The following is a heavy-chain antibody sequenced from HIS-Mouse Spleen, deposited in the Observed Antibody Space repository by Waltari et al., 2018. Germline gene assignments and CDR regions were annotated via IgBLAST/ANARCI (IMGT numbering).Heavy chain of an antibody. CDR2: IYYSGST. D-gene: IGHD6-13*01. CDR1: GGAISSISYY. CDR3: AREIPYSSSWYDWYFDL. Sequence: QLQLQESGPGLVKPSETLSLTCPVSGGAISSISYYGGWIRQPPGKGLEWIGSIYYSGSTYYNPSLKSRVTISVDTSKNQFSLKLSSVTAADTAVYYCAREIPYSSSWYDWYFDLWGRGTLVTVSS. V-gene: IGHV4-39*07. J-gene: IGHJ2*01.